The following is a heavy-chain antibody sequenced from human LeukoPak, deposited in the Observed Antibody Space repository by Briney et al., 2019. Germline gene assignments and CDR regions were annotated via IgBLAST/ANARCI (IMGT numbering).Heavy chain of an antibody. D-gene: IGHD2-2*01. Sequence: GASVKVSCKASGYTFTSYVISWVRQAPGQGLEWMGWISAYNGNTNYAQKLQGRVTMTTDTSTSTAYMELRSLRSDDTAVYYCATGPVVPAAMRSYYYYMDVWGKGTTVTISS. CDR2: ISAYNGNT. V-gene: IGHV1-18*01. CDR3: ATGPVVPAAMRSYYYYMDV. J-gene: IGHJ6*03. CDR1: GYTFTSYV.